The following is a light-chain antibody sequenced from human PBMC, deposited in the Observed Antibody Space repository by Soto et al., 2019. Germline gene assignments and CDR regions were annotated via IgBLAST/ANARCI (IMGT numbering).Light chain of an antibody. V-gene: IGLV2-8*01. CDR3: SSYAGSNNFV. Sequence: QSALTQPPSASGSPGQTVTISCTGTSSDVGGYDYVSWFQQHPGEAPKLIIYEVTKRPSGVPERFSGSKSGNTASLTVSGLQADDEAHYYCSSYAGSNNFVFGTGTKLTVL. CDR1: SSDVGGYDY. J-gene: IGLJ1*01. CDR2: EVT.